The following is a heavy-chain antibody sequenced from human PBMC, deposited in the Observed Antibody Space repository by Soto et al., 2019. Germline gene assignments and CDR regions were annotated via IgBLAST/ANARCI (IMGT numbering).Heavy chain of an antibody. CDR3: ARGILGRYCSGGSCYSRFDP. V-gene: IGHV4-34*01. CDR1: GGSFSGYY. D-gene: IGHD2-15*01. CDR2: INHSGST. Sequence: PSETLSLTCVFYGGSFSGYYWSLIRQPPGKGLEWIGEINHSGSTNYNPSLKSRVTISVDTSKNQFSLKLSSVTAADTAVYYCARGILGRYCSGGSCYSRFDPWGQGTLVTVSS. J-gene: IGHJ5*02.